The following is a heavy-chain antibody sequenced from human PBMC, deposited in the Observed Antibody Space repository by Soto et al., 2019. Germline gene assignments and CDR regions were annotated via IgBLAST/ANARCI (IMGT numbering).Heavy chain of an antibody. CDR3: GFDGWAEEGGY. CDR1: GFTFSSYG. V-gene: IGHV3-33*01. J-gene: IGHJ4*02. Sequence: QVQLVESGGGVVQPGRSLRLSCAASGFTFSSYGMHWVRQAPGKGLEWVAVIWYDGSNKYYADSVKGRFTISRDNSKNTLYLQMNSLRAEDTAVYYCGFDGWAEEGGYWGQGALVTVSS. CDR2: IWYDGSNK. D-gene: IGHD6-19*01.